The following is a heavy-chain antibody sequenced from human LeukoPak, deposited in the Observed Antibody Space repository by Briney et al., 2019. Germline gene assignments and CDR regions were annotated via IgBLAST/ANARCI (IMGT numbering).Heavy chain of an antibody. CDR3: AKGSNYGDTNYYYYYYMDV. J-gene: IGHJ6*03. CDR1: GFTFSSYA. CDR2: ISGSGGNT. D-gene: IGHD4-17*01. V-gene: IGHV3-23*01. Sequence: PGGSLRLSCAASGFTFSSYAMSWVRQAPGKGLEWASAISGSGGNTYYADSVKGRFTISRDNSKNTLYLQMNSLRAEDAAVYYCAKGSNYGDTNYYYYYYMDVWGKGTTSPSP.